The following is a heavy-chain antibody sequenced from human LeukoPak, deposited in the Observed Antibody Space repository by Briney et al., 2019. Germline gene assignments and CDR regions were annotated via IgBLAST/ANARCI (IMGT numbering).Heavy chain of an antibody. D-gene: IGHD1-26*01. CDR1: GGSIRSSYYY. V-gene: IGHV4-39*02. CDR2: IYDSGST. CDR3: ARDSRWRSGIVD. J-gene: IGHJ4*02. Sequence: SETLSLTCTVSGGSIRSSYYYWGWIRQPPGKGLEWIGSIYDSGSTYYNPSLKSRVTISVDTSKNQFSLKLNSVTAADTAVYYCARDSRWRSGIVDWGQGTLVTVSS.